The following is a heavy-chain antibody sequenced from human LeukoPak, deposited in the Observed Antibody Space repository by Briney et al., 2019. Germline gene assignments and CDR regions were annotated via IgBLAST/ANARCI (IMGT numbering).Heavy chain of an antibody. J-gene: IGHJ4*02. CDR2: IYYSGST. CDR3: ATGVVGSPFDY. D-gene: IGHD6-25*01. CDR1: GGSISGSSYY. Sequence: TSETLSLTCTVSGGSISGSSYYWGWIRQPPGKGLEWIGTIYYSGSTYFNPSLKSRVTISVDTSKNQFSLKLSSVAAADTAVYYCATGVVGSPFDYWGQGTLVTVSS. V-gene: IGHV4-39*01.